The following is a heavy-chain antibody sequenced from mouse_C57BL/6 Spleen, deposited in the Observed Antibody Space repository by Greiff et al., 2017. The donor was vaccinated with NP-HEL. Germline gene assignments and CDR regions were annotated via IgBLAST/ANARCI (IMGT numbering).Heavy chain of an antibody. V-gene: IGHV5-17*01. D-gene: IGHD1-1*01. Sequence: EVQLVESGGGLVKPGGSLKLSCAASGFTFSDYGMPWVRQAPEKGLEWVAYISSGSGTIYYADTVKGRFTISRDNAKNTLFLQMTSLRSEDTAMYYCTRNYYVSSPYFDDWGKGTTLTVSS. J-gene: IGHJ2*01. CDR3: TRNYYVSSPYFDD. CDR1: GFTFSDYG. CDR2: ISSGSGTI.